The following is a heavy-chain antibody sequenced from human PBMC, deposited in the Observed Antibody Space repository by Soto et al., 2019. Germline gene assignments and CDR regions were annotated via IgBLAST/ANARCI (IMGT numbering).Heavy chain of an antibody. J-gene: IGHJ6*02. CDR2: IYYSGST. D-gene: IGHD3-9*01. V-gene: IGHV4-59*01. CDR1: GGSISSYY. CDR3: SRDGSYYDILTGYQFYGMHV. Sequence: SETLSLTCNVSGGSISSYYWSWIRQPPGKGLEWIGYIYYSGSTNYNPSLKSRVTISVDTSKNQFSLMLSSVTAADTAVYYCSRDGSYYDILTGYQFYGMHVWGQGTTVTVSS.